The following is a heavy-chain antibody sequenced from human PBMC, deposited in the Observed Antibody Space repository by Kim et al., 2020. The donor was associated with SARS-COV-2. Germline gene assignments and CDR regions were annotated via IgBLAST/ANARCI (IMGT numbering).Heavy chain of an antibody. CDR1: GDSISGYY. D-gene: IGHD2-2*01. CDR3: ARGRGTSMLHLSYLDY. CDR2: IFTSGST. J-gene: IGHJ4*02. V-gene: IGHV4-4*07. Sequence: SETLSLTCTVSGDSISGYYWSWIRQPAGKGLEWIGLIFTSGSTDYNPSLKRRVTMSVDTSKNQFSLKLTSVTAADTAVYYCARGRGTSMLHLSYLDYWGQGTLVTVSS.